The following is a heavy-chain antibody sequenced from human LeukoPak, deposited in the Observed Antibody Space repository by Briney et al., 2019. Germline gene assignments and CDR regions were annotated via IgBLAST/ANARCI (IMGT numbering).Heavy chain of an antibody. Sequence: ASVKVSCKASGYTFTGYYMHWVRQAPGQGLEWVGWINPNSGSTNYAQKFQGRVTMTRDKSISTAYMELSRLRSDDTAVYYCARERMVRGVYNWFDPWGQGTLVTVSS. CDR2: INPNSGST. CDR3: ARERMVRGVYNWFDP. D-gene: IGHD3-10*01. J-gene: IGHJ5*02. CDR1: GYTFTGYY. V-gene: IGHV1-2*02.